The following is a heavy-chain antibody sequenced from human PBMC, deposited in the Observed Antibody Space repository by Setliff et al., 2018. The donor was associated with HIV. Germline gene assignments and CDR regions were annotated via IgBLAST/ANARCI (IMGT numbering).Heavy chain of an antibody. D-gene: IGHD1-26*01. J-gene: IGHJ3*01. CDR2: ISYDGSNK. V-gene: IGHV3-30*18. CDR1: GFTFSGYG. CDR3: AKWGRGSYYPNDAFDF. Sequence: GGSLRLSCAASGFTFSGYGMHWVRQAPGKGLEWVAFISYDGSNKYYADSVTGRFTISRDNSRNTLYLQLNSLRAEDTTLYYCAKWGRGSYYPNDAFDFWGQGTVVTVSS.